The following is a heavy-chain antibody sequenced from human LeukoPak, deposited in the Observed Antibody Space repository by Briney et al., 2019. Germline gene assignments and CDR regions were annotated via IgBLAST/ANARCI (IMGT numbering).Heavy chain of an antibody. CDR3: AADRDYYGSGGDAFDL. D-gene: IGHD3-10*01. CDR1: GFTFTSSS. Sequence: SVKVSCKASGFTFTSSSMQWVRQARGQRLEWIGWIVVGSGNTNYPQKFQERVTITRDMSTTTAYMELSSLRSEDTAMYYCAADRDYYGSGGDAFDLWGQGTMVTVSS. J-gene: IGHJ3*01. V-gene: IGHV1-58*02. CDR2: IVVGSGNT.